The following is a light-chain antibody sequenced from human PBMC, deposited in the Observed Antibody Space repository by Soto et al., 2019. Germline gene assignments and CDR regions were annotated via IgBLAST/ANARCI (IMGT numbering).Light chain of an antibody. V-gene: IGKV1-5*01. CDR2: DAS. J-gene: IGKJ1*01. CDR3: QQYFLYWK. Sequence: DIQMTQSPSTLSASVGDRVTITCRASQFISGWLAWHQQKPGKAPKLLIYDASSLESWVPSRFSGSGSGTEFTLTICSLQPDECETYFCQQYFLYWKFGQGTKVEFK. CDR1: QFISGW.